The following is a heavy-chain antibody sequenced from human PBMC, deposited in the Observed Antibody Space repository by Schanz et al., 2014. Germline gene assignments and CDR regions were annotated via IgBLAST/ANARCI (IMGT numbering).Heavy chain of an antibody. Sequence: QVQLVESGGGVVQPGRPLRLSCAASGFTFSSYALHWVRQAPGKGLEWVSFVPFDGSQKFYSDSVKGRFTISRDNSKNTLYLQMNSLRPGDTAVYYCAKYRGYYRVSGSYRELEYWGQGTLVTVSA. D-gene: IGHD3-10*01. CDR2: VPFDGSQK. CDR1: GFTFSSYA. J-gene: IGHJ4*02. V-gene: IGHV3-30*18. CDR3: AKYRGYYRVSGSYRELEY.